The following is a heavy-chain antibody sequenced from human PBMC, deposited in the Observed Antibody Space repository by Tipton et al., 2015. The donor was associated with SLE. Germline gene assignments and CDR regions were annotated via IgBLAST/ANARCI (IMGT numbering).Heavy chain of an antibody. V-gene: IGHV4-39*07. CDR1: GGSISSSSYY. CDR2: IYYSGST. Sequence: TLSLTCTVSGGSISSSSYYWGWIRQPQGKGVEWIGSIYYSGSTYYNPSLKSRVTISVDTSKNQFSLKLSSVTAADTAVYYCARGPPFDSWGQGTLVIVSS. CDR3: ARGPPFDS. J-gene: IGHJ4*02.